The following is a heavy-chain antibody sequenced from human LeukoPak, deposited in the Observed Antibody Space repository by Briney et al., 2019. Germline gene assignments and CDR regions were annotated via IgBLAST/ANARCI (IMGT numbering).Heavy chain of an antibody. CDR2: IFYSGST. V-gene: IGHV4-59*11. D-gene: IGHD3-22*01. CDR3: ARVRTMIVVGAFDI. Sequence: KPSETLSLTCTVSGGSISSHYWSWIRQPPGKGLEWIGYIFYSGSTNYNPSLKSRVTISVDTSKTQFSLKLNSVTAADTAVYYCARVRTMIVVGAFDIWGQGTMVTVSS. J-gene: IGHJ3*02. CDR1: GGSISSHY.